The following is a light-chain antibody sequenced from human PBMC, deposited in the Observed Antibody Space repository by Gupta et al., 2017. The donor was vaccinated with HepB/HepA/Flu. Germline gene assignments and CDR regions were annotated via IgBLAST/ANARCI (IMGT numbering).Light chain of an antibody. V-gene: IGKV1-9*01. CDR1: QGISSY. Sequence: DIQLTQSPSFLSASVGDRVTITCRASQGISSYLAWYQQKPGKAPKLLIYAASTLHSGVPSRFSGSGAGTEFTLTISSLQPEDFATYYCQQRYSSPLTFGGGTRVESK. CDR2: AAS. CDR3: QQRYSSPLT. J-gene: IGKJ4*01.